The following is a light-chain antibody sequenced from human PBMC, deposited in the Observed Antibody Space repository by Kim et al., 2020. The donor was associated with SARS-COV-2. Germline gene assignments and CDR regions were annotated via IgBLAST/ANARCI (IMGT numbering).Light chain of an antibody. Sequence: LSPGERATLSCRASQSISSYLAWYQQKPGQAPRLLIYDASNRATGIPARFSGSGSGTDFTLSISSLEPEDFAVYYCQQRSNWPPYTFGQGTKLEI. CDR2: DAS. J-gene: IGKJ2*01. CDR3: QQRSNWPPYT. V-gene: IGKV3-11*01. CDR1: QSISSY.